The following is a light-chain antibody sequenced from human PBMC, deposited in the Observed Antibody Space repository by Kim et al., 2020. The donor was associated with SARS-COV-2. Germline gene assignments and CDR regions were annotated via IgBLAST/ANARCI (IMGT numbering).Light chain of an antibody. CDR1: QYISRH. CDR3: QQYYSLIT. J-gene: IGKJ5*01. Sequence: DIQMTQSTSSLSASVGDRVTITCRASQYISRHLNWYQQKPGTAPNLLIYSASILQSGVPSRFSGSGSGTDFTLTISSLQPDDFATYYFQQYYSLITFGQGTRLEIK. CDR2: SAS. V-gene: IGKV1-39*01.